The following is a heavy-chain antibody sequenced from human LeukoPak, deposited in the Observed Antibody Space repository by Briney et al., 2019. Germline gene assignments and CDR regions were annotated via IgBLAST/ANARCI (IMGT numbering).Heavy chain of an antibody. Sequence: ASVTVSCKASGYTFTSYGISWVRQAPGQGLEWMGWISAYNGNTNYAQKLQGRVTMTTDTSTSTAYMELRSLRSDDTAVYYCARESTLGYCSSTSCSRWYFDLWGRGTLVTVSS. CDR1: GYTFTSYG. CDR3: ARESTLGYCSSTSCSRWYFDL. V-gene: IGHV1-18*01. J-gene: IGHJ2*01. D-gene: IGHD2-2*01. CDR2: ISAYNGNT.